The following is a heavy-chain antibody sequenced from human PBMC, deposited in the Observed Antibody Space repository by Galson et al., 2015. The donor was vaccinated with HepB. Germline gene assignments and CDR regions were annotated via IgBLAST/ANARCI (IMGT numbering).Heavy chain of an antibody. Sequence: SLRLSCAASTFSNYGMAWVRQGPGKGLEWVAGISGGGVTTYYADSVKGRSTISRDNSKKILYLDMDSLRAEDTAVYYCATRSLSGSYLDYWYGMDVWGQGTTATVS. D-gene: IGHD3/OR15-3a*01. J-gene: IGHJ6*02. V-gene: IGHV3-23*01. CDR3: ATRSLSGSYLDYWYGMDV. CDR1: TFSNYG. CDR2: ISGGGVTT.